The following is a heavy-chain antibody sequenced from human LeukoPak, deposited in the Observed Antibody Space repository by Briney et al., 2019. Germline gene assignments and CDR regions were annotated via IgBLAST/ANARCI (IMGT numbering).Heavy chain of an antibody. CDR3: AKWDGGNSFDDYYYMDV. CDR2: ISGSGGAT. D-gene: IGHD4-23*01. V-gene: IGHV3-23*01. CDR1: GFTFNTYG. J-gene: IGHJ6*03. Sequence: GGSLRLSCAASGFTFNTYGMSWVRQAPGKGLEWVSGISGSGGATYYADSVKGRFTISRDNSKNTLYLQMNSLRAEDTAVYYCAKWDGGNSFDDYYYMDVWGKGTTVTISS.